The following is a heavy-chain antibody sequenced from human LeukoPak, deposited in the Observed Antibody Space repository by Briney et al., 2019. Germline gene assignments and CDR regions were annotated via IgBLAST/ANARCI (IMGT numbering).Heavy chain of an antibody. CDR3: ARVSIRGSHTLFDY. V-gene: IGHV4-59*01. D-gene: IGHD1-26*01. J-gene: IGHJ4*02. CDR2: IYYSGST. CDR1: GGSISSDY. Sequence: SETLSLTCTVSGGSISSDYWSWIRQPPGKGLERIGYIYYSGSTNYNPSLKSRVTISVDTSKNQFSLKLSSVTAADTAVYYCARVSIRGSHTLFDYWGQGTLVTVSS.